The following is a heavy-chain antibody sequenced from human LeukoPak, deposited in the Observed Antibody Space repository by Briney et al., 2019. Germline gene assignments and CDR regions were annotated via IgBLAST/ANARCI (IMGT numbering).Heavy chain of an antibody. D-gene: IGHD6-13*01. CDR1: GGSISSGSYY. Sequence: SQTLSLTCTVSGGSISSGSYYWSWIRQPAGKGLEWIGRIYTSGSTNYNPSLKSRVTISVDTSKNQFSLKLSSVTAADTAVYYCARDVLAAPGTFDYWGQGTLVTVSS. V-gene: IGHV4-61*02. CDR3: ARDVLAAPGTFDY. CDR2: IYTSGST. J-gene: IGHJ4*02.